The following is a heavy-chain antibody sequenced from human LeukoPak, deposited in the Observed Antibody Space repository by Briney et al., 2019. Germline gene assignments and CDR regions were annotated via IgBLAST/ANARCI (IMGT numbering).Heavy chain of an antibody. CDR1: GFTFDDYA. V-gene: IGHV3-9*01. Sequence: PGRSLRLSCAASGFTFDDYAMHWVRQAPGKGLEWVSGISWNSGSIGYADSVKGRFTISRDNAKNSLYLQMNSLRAEDTAAYYCARDSIVRGNIGNDMDVWGKGTTVTVSS. J-gene: IGHJ6*03. CDR2: ISWNSGSI. CDR3: ARDSIVRGNIGNDMDV. D-gene: IGHD2-8*01.